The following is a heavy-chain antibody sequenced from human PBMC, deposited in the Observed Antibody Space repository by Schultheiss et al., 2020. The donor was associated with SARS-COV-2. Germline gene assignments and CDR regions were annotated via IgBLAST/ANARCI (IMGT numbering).Heavy chain of an antibody. CDR3: ARGRPFDY. D-gene: IGHD3-10*01. V-gene: IGHV4-59*01. Sequence: SETLSLTCTVSGGSISGFYWSWIRQPPGKELEWIGYIYYTGTTNYNPSLKSRVTISVDTSKNQFSLKLSSVTAADTAVYYCARGRPFDYWGQGTLVTVSS. CDR1: GGSISGFY. J-gene: IGHJ4*02. CDR2: IYYTGTT.